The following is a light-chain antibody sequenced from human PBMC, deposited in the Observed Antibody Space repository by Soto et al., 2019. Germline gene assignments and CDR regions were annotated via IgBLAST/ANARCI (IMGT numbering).Light chain of an antibody. J-gene: IGKJ4*01. CDR3: QQYHTTPLT. CDR2: DVS. V-gene: IGKV1-5*01. Sequence: DIQRTQSPSTLSASVGDRVTVTCLASQSMTAWLAWYQQKPGKAPKLMIYDVSNLESGVPSRFSGSGSGTEFTLTISGLQPDDFATYYCQQYHTTPLTFGGGTKVEIK. CDR1: QSMTAW.